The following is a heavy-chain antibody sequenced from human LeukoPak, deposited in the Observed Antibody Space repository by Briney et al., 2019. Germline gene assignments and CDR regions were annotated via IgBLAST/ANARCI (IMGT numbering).Heavy chain of an antibody. D-gene: IGHD4-17*01. V-gene: IGHV3-64*01. CDR2: ISSNGGST. CDR1: GFTFSSYA. Sequence: PGGSLRLSCAASGFTFSSYAMHWVRQAPGKGLEYVSAISSNGGSTYYANSVKGRFTISRDNSKNTLYLQMGSLRAEDMAVYYCARVRAGYVDYDYWGQGTLVTVSS. J-gene: IGHJ4*02. CDR3: ARVRAGYVDYDY.